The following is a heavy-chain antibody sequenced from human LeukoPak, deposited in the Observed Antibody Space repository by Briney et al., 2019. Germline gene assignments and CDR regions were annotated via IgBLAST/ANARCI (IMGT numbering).Heavy chain of an antibody. V-gene: IGHV4-34*01. CDR3: ARWGADYGDAIDY. CDR1: GGSFSGYY. Sequence: SQTLSLTCTVYGGSFSGYYWSWIRQPPGKGLEWIGEINHSGSTNYNPSLKSRVTISVDTSKNQFSLKLSSVTAADTAVYYCARWGADYGDAIDYWGQGTLVTVSS. CDR2: INHSGST. J-gene: IGHJ4*02. D-gene: IGHD4-17*01.